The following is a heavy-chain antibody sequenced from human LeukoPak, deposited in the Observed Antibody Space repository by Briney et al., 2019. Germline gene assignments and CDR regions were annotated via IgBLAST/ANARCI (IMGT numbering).Heavy chain of an antibody. Sequence: ASVKVSCKASGYTFTGYYMHWVRQAPGQGLEWMGWINPNSGGTNYAQKFQGRVTMTRDTSISTAYMELSRLRSDDTAVYYCARDKGSGWELLGLYYYMDVWGKGTTVTVSS. V-gene: IGHV1-2*02. J-gene: IGHJ6*03. CDR3: ARDKGSGWELLGLYYYMDV. D-gene: IGHD1-26*01. CDR1: GYTFTGYY. CDR2: INPNSGGT.